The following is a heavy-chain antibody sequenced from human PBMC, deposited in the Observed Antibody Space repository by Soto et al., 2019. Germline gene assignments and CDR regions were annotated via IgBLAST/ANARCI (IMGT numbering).Heavy chain of an antibody. J-gene: IGHJ6*03. Sequence: QLQLQESGPGLVKPSETLSLTCTVSGGSISSSSYYWGWIRQPPGKGLEWIGSIYYSGSTYYNPSLKSRVTISVDTSKNQFSLKLSSVTAADTAVYYCWLDPMFRLYRHCSGGSCRHYYYYYMDVWGKGTTVTVSS. CDR1: GGSISSSSYY. D-gene: IGHD2-15*01. CDR2: IYYSGST. V-gene: IGHV4-39*01. CDR3: WLDPMFRLYRHCSGGSCRHYYYYYMDV.